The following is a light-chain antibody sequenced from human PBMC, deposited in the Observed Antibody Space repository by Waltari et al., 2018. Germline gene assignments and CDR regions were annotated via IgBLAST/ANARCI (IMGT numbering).Light chain of an antibody. CDR3: MQGTHWPYT. J-gene: IGKJ2*01. CDR2: TVS. Sequence: DVVLPHSPLSLPVPFGQPASIPCISSQRLVHSNGNPYLQWVKQRPGQSPRRLIYTVSNRESGVPDRFSGIGSGTDFTLKISRVEAEDVGVYYCMQGTHWPYTFGQGTRLDIK. V-gene: IGKV2-30*02. CDR1: QRLVHSNGNPY.